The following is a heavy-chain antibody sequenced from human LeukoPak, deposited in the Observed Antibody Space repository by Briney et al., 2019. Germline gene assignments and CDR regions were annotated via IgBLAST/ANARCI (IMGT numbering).Heavy chain of an antibody. CDR2: INPYSGGT. D-gene: IGHD3-22*01. Sequence: GASVKVSCKASGYTFTDSYMHWVREAPGQGRKWMGWINPYSGGTNYAQEFQGRVTMTRDTSISTAYMELSRLTSDDTAVYYCARKSASGYYSNFDYWGQGTLVTVSS. J-gene: IGHJ4*02. CDR1: GYTFTDSY. V-gene: IGHV1-2*02. CDR3: ARKSASGYYSNFDY.